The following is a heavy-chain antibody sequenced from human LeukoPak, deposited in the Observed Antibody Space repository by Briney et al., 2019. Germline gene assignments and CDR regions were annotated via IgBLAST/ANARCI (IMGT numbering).Heavy chain of an antibody. CDR2: INHSGST. J-gene: IGHJ4*02. V-gene: IGHV4-34*01. CDR1: GGSFSGYY. D-gene: IGHD3-9*01. Sequence: SETLSLTCAVYGGSFSGYYWSWIRQPPGKGLEWIGEINHSGSTNYNPSLKSRVTISVDTSKNQFSLKLSSVTAADTAVYYCARLIGYFDWSKAGAFDYWGQGTLVTVSS. CDR3: ARLIGYFDWSKAGAFDY.